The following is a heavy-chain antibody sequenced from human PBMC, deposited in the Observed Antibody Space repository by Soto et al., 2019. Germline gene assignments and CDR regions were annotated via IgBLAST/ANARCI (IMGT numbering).Heavy chain of an antibody. CDR2: ISGSGGTT. CDR3: AKDLSGWYEIEY. D-gene: IGHD6-19*01. V-gene: IGHV3-23*01. CDR1: GFTXTTHA. Sequence: GGFLRLSCAASGFTXTTHAMNWVRQAPGKGLEWVSSISGSGGTTDYADFVKGRFTISRDNSKNTLYLQMNSLRAEDTAVYYCAKDLSGWYEIEYWGQGTLVTVSS. J-gene: IGHJ4*02.